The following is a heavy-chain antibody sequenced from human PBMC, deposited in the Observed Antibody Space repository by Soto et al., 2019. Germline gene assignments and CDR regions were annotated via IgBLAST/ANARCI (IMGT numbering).Heavy chain of an antibody. CDR2: IRPDNGNT. V-gene: IGHV1-18*04. Sequence: QLQLVQSGAEVKRPGASVRVSCEASGYPFAKYGISWIRQAPGQGLEWMGWIRPDNGNTEYAQKFQGRVSMTRDTSSNTAYLDVRSLRSDDTAMYYCATSYDSGFDPWGQGTLVSVSS. D-gene: IGHD5-12*01. J-gene: IGHJ5*02. CDR3: ATSYDSGFDP. CDR1: GYPFAKYG.